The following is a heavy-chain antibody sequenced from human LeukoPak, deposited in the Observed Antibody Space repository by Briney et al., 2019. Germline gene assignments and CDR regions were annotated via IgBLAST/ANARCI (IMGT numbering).Heavy chain of an antibody. V-gene: IGHV3-33*01. Sequence: PGGSLRLSCAASGFTFSSYGMHWVRQAPGKGLEWVAVIWYDGSNKYYADSVKGRFTISRDNSKNTLYLQMNSLRAEDTAVYYCARGAGVREYQLLPFDYWGQGTLVTVSS. CDR1: GFTFSSYG. CDR3: ARGAGVREYQLLPFDY. CDR2: IWYDGSNK. D-gene: IGHD2-2*01. J-gene: IGHJ4*02.